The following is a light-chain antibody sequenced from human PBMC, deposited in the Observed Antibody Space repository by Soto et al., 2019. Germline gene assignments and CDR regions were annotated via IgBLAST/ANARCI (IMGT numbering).Light chain of an antibody. CDR1: QSVDGY. CDR3: QQYHKWPPIT. CDR2: GAS. V-gene: IGKV3-15*01. J-gene: IGKJ5*01. Sequence: EVVMTQSPATLSVSLVESATLSCRASQSVDGYLAWYQQKPGQAPRLLIYGASTRATGVTARFRGGGSGTEFTLTISSLQSEDSAVYYCQQYHKWPPITFGQGTRLEIK.